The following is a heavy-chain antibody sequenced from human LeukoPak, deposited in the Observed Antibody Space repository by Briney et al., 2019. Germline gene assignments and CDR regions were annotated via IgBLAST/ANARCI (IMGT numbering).Heavy chain of an antibody. CDR1: GFTFSSHV. CDR3: ARRSAAKDAFDI. CDR2: ISTSSGRT. D-gene: IGHD6-25*01. Sequence: GGSLRLSCAASGFTFSSHVISWVRQTPGKGLEWVSAISTSSGRTYYADSVKGRFSISRDNAKNTLYLQMNSLRAEDTAVYYCARRSAAKDAFDIWGQGTMVTVSS. J-gene: IGHJ3*02. V-gene: IGHV3-23*01.